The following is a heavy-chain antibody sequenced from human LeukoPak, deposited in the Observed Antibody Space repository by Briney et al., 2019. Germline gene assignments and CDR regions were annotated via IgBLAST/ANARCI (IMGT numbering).Heavy chain of an antibody. J-gene: IGHJ4*02. CDR2: IYYSGST. V-gene: IGHV4-31*03. CDR3: AREVYGGNLHFDY. CDR1: GGSISSGGYY. D-gene: IGHD4-23*01. Sequence: SQTLSLTCTVSGGSISSGGYYWSWIRQHPGKGLEWIGYIYYSGSTYYNPSLKSRVTISVDTFKNQFSLKLSSVTAADTAVYYCAREVYGGNLHFDYWGQGTLVTVSS.